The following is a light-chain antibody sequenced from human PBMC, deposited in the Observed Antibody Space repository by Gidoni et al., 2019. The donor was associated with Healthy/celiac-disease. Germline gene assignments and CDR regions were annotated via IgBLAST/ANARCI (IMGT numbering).Light chain of an antibody. CDR1: SSDVGGYNY. CDR2: DVS. V-gene: IGLV2-14*01. J-gene: IGLJ1*01. CDR3: SSYTSSSPYV. Sequence: QSALTQPASVSGSPGQSITISCTGTSSDVGGYNYVSWYQQHPGKAPRLMIYDVSNRPSGVSNRVSGSKSSNTASLTISGLQAEDEADYYCSSYTSSSPYVFGTGTKVTVL.